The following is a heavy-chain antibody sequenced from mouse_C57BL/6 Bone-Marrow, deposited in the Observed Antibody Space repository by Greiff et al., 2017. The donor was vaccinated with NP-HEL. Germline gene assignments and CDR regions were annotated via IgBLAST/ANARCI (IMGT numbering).Heavy chain of an antibody. J-gene: IGHJ2*01. D-gene: IGHD1-1*01. CDR1: GYAFTNSL. CDR2: LNPGSGGT. Sequence: QVQLQQSGAELVRPGTSVKVSCKASGYAFTNSLLEWVKQRPGQGLEWIGVLNPGSGGTNYNEKFKGKATLTADKSSSTAYMQLSSLTSEDSAVYFCARAGTTVDYWGQGTTLTVSS. V-gene: IGHV1-54*01. CDR3: ARAGTTVDY.